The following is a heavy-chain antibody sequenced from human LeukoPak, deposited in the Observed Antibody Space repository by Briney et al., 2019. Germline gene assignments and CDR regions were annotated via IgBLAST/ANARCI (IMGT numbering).Heavy chain of an antibody. D-gene: IGHD3-22*01. CDR3: ARHLYDSSGYYFLDAFDI. Sequence: SETLSLTCTVSGGSISSYYWSWIRQPPGKGLEWIGYIYYSGSTNYNPSLKSRVTISVDTSKNQFSLKLSSVTAADTAVYYCARHLYDSSGYYFLDAFDIWGQGTMVTVSS. CDR1: GGSISSYY. CDR2: IYYSGST. J-gene: IGHJ3*02. V-gene: IGHV4-59*08.